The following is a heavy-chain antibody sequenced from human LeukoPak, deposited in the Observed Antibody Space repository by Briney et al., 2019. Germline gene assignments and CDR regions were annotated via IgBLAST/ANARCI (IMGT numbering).Heavy chain of an antibody. Sequence: PGGSLRLSCAASGFTFSSYSMNWVRPAPGKGLEWVSSISSSSSYIYYADSVKGRFTISRDKAKNSLYLQMNSLRAEDTAIYYCAREGMVATFDYWGQGTLVTVSS. CDR1: GFTFSSYS. J-gene: IGHJ4*02. CDR3: AREGMVATFDY. CDR2: ISSSSSYI. V-gene: IGHV3-21*01. D-gene: IGHD5-12*01.